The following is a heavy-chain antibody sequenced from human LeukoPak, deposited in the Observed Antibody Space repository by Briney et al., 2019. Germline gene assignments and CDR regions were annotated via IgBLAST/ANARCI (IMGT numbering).Heavy chain of an antibody. J-gene: IGHJ6*02. Sequence: PGGTLRLSCAASGFIFSSYSMSWVRQAPGQGLEWVSVITGSGGNTYYADFVKGRFKISKDKSKNMVYLQMSSLGVDDTRVYGCAKAASSSWPSYYYGMDGWGQGTTVTVSS. V-gene: IGHV3-23*01. CDR3: AKAASSSWPSYYYGMDG. D-gene: IGHD6-13*01. CDR1: GFIFSSYS. CDR2: ITGSGGNT.